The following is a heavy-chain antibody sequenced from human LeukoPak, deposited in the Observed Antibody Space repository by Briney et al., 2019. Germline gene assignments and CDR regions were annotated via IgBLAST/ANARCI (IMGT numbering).Heavy chain of an antibody. CDR1: GFTFSSYS. Sequence: GGSLRLSCAASGFTFSSYSMNWVRQAPGKGLEWVSSISSSSSYIYYADSVKGRFTISRDNAKKSLYLQMNSLRAEDTAVYYCARGFEVIADSSGYDYWGQGTLVTVSS. J-gene: IGHJ4*02. CDR3: ARGFEVIADSSGYDY. D-gene: IGHD3-22*01. V-gene: IGHV3-21*01. CDR2: ISSSSSYI.